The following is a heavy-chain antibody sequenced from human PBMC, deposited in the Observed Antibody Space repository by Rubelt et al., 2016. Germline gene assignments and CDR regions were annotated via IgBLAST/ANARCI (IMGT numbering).Heavy chain of an antibody. CDR1: GYTFTSYA. D-gene: IGHD2-15*01. Sequence: QVQLVQSGAEVKKPGASVKVSCKASGYTFTSYAMHWVRQAPGQRLEWMGWINAGNGNTKYSQKFQGRVPITRDTPASTASMELSSRRSEDTAVYYCARGDIVVVVAASNPLDYWGQGTLVTVSS. CDR2: INAGNGNT. CDR3: ARGDIVVVVAASNPLDY. V-gene: IGHV1-3*01. J-gene: IGHJ4*02.